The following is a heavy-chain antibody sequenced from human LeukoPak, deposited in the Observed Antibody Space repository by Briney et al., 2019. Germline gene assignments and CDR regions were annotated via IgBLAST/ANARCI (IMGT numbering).Heavy chain of an antibody. Sequence: SETLSLTCAVYVGSLSGYYWKWIRQPRWKGLEWIGHIYYTASTYYNPSLKSRVTISVDTSKNQFSLKLNSVTAADTAVYYCARGPPNTDTYCDTTSCQNWVDPWGQGTLVTVSS. CDR3: ARGPPNTDTYCDTTSCQNWVDP. CDR1: VGSLSGYY. J-gene: IGHJ5*02. V-gene: IGHV4-34*09. D-gene: IGHD2-2*01. CDR2: IYYTAST.